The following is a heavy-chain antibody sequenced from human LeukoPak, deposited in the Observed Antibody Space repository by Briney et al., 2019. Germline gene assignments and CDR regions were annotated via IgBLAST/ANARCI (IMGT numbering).Heavy chain of an antibody. J-gene: IGHJ5*02. D-gene: IGHD6-13*01. Sequence: SETLSLTCTVSGGSISSYYWSWIRQSPGKGVEWIGYMYYSGSTNYNPSLKSRVTISEDTSKNQFSLKLSSVTAADTAVYYCARVGGSSWFPFDPWGQGTLVTVSS. CDR2: MYYSGST. V-gene: IGHV4-59*08. CDR3: ARVGGSSWFPFDP. CDR1: GGSISSYY.